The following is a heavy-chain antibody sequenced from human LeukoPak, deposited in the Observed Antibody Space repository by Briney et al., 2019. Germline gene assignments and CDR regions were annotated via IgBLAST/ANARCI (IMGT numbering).Heavy chain of an antibody. Sequence: GGSLRLSCAASGFTFSSYWMSWVRQAPGKGLEWVANIKQDGSEKYYVDSVKGRFTISRDNAKNSLYLQMNSLRAEDTAVYYCAKDYYDSSGYYETRPEYFQHWGQGTLVTVSS. V-gene: IGHV3-7*01. D-gene: IGHD3-22*01. J-gene: IGHJ1*01. CDR1: GFTFSSYW. CDR2: IKQDGSEK. CDR3: AKDYYDSSGYYETRPEYFQH.